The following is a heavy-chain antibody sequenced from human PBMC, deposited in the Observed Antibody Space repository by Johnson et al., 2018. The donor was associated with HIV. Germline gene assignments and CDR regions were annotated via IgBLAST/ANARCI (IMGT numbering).Heavy chain of an antibody. CDR2: IWYDGSNK. D-gene: IGHD3-3*01. V-gene: IGHV3-33*06. CDR1: GFTFSSYG. Sequence: QMLLVESGGGVVQPGRSLRLSCAASGFTFSSYGMHWVRQAPGKGLEWVAVIWYDGSNKYYADSVKGRFTISRDNSKNTLYLQMNSLRAEDTAVYYCAKDLSITIFGVVPPHDAFDIGGQGTMVTVSS. J-gene: IGHJ3*02. CDR3: AKDLSITIFGVVPPHDAFDI.